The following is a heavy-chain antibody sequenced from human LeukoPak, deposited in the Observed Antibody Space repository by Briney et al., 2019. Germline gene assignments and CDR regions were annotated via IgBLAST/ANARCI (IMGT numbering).Heavy chain of an antibody. CDR3: ARSHCGGDCYLFDY. D-gene: IGHD2-21*02. V-gene: IGHV4-59*08. CDR1: GGSISNYY. CDR2: IYSSGNT. J-gene: IGHJ4*02. Sequence: SETLSLTCIVSGGSISNYYWSWIRHPPGKGLEWIGYIYSSGNTSYSPSLKSRVTISLDTSKNQFSLKLNSVTAADTAVYYCARSHCGGDCYLFDYWGQGTLVTVSS.